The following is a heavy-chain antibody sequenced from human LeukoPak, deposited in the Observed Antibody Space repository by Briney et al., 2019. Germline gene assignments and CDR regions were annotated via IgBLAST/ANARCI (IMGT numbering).Heavy chain of an antibody. Sequence: GSLRLSCAASGFSFSDYSMNLVRQAPGKGLEWVSFISSYSTYIYYADSLKGRFTISRDNAKNSLYLQMNSLRAEDTAVYYCARDSFAGYDSSGYSSYDYWGQGTLVTVSS. V-gene: IGHV3-21*01. CDR1: GFSFSDYS. CDR3: ARDSFAGYDSSGYSSYDY. CDR2: ISSYSTYI. D-gene: IGHD3-22*01. J-gene: IGHJ4*02.